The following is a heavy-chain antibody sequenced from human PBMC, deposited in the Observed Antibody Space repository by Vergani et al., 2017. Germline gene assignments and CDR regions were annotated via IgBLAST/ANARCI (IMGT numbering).Heavy chain of an antibody. CDR1: GYTFTSYA. CDR2: INAGNGNP. Sequence: QVQLVQSGAEVKKPGASVKVSCKASGYTFTSYAMHWVRQAPGQRLEWMGWINAGNGNPNYAQKLQGRVTMTTDSSTSTAYMELRSLRSDDTAVYYWARDWDIVLMVYAEGYDYDGMDVWGQGTTVTVSS. CDR3: ARDWDIVLMVYAEGYDYDGMDV. V-gene: IGHV1-3*01. D-gene: IGHD2-8*01. J-gene: IGHJ6*02.